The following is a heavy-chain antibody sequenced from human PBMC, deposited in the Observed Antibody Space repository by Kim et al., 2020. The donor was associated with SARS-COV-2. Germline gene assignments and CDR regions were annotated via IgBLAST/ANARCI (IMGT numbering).Heavy chain of an antibody. V-gene: IGHV3-30*01. D-gene: IGHD3-3*01. CDR3: ARDSELLEWLTYYYGMDV. Sequence: KGRFTISRDNSKNTLYLQMNSLRAEDTAVYYCARDSELLEWLTYYYGMDVWGQGTTVTVSS. J-gene: IGHJ6*02.